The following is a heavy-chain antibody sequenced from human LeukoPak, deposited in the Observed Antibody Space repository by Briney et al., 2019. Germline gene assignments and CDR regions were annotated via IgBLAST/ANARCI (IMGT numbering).Heavy chain of an antibody. CDR1: GFTFSAYT. V-gene: IGHV3-48*04. J-gene: IGHJ4*02. Sequence: GGSLRLSCSASGFTFSAYTMNWVRQAPGQGLEWVSYISSGSSSVYYADSVKGRFTISRDNAKNSLYLQMNSLRAEDTAVYYCARPVDYNAGDYCGQGTLVTVSS. CDR3: ARPVDYNAGDY. CDR2: ISSGSSSV. D-gene: IGHD5-12*01.